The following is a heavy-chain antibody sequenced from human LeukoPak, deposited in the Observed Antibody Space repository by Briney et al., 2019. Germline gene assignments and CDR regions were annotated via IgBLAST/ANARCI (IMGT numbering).Heavy chain of an antibody. CDR2: IYSGGST. Sequence: GGSLRLSCAASGFTVSSNYMSWVRQAPGKGLEWVSVIYSGGSTYYADSVKGRFTVSRHNSKNTLYLQMNSLRAEDTAVYFCAREDGRGYSYYFDYWGQGNLVTVSS. CDR3: AREDGRGYSYYFDY. CDR1: GFTVSSNY. V-gene: IGHV3-53*04. D-gene: IGHD5-18*01. J-gene: IGHJ4*02.